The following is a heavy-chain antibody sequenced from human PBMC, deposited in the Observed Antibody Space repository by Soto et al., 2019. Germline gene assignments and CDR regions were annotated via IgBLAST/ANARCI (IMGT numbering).Heavy chain of an antibody. Sequence: SVKVSCKASGGTFSSYAISWLRQAPGQGLEWMGGIIPIFGTANYAQKFQGRVTITVDESTSTAYMELSSLRSEDTAVYYCARDRVGIFGVPPDVWGQGTTVTVSS. CDR2: IIPIFGTA. CDR1: GGTFSSYA. J-gene: IGHJ6*02. CDR3: ARDRVGIFGVPPDV. V-gene: IGHV1-69*13. D-gene: IGHD3-3*01.